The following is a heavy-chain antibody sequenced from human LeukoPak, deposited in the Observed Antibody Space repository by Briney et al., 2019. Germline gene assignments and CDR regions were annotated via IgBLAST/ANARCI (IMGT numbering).Heavy chain of an antibody. D-gene: IGHD6-19*01. CDR1: GGSISSYY. CDR2: IYYSGST. V-gene: IGHV4-59*01. Sequence: SETLSLTCTVSGGSISSYYWSWIRQPPGKGLEWIGYIYYSGSTNYNPSLKSRVTISVDMSKNQFSLKLSSVTAADTAVYYCAREYSSGGFDYWGQGTLVTVSS. CDR3: AREYSSGGFDY. J-gene: IGHJ4*02.